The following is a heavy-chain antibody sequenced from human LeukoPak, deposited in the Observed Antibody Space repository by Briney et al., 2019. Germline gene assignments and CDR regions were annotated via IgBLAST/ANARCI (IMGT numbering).Heavy chain of an antibody. CDR2: ISSSSRYI. Sequence: GGSLRLSCAASGFTFSSYSMNWVRQAPGKGREWVSSISSSSRYIYYADSVKGRFTISRDNAKNSLYLQMNSLRAEDTAVYYCARAEERFLEWLIPNFFDYWGQGTLVTVSS. V-gene: IGHV3-21*01. J-gene: IGHJ4*02. D-gene: IGHD3-3*01. CDR3: ARAEERFLEWLIPNFFDY. CDR1: GFTFSSYS.